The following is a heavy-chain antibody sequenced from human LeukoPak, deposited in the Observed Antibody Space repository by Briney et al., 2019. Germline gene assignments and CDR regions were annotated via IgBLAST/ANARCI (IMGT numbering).Heavy chain of an antibody. D-gene: IGHD3-10*01. V-gene: IGHV4-31*03. Sequence: PSETLSLTCTVSGGSISSGGYYWSWIRQHPGKGLEWIGYIYYSGSIYYNPSLKSRVTISVDTSKNQFSLKLSSVTAADTAVYYCARSGITMVRGVLDYGMDVWGQGTTVTVSS. CDR2: IYYSGSI. J-gene: IGHJ6*02. CDR1: GGSISSGGYY. CDR3: ARSGITMVRGVLDYGMDV.